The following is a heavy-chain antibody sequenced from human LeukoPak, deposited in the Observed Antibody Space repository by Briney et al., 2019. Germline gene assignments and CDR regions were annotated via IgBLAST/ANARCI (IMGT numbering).Heavy chain of an antibody. CDR2: IYYSGST. J-gene: IGHJ3*02. CDR1: GGSISSYY. V-gene: IGHV4-59*08. D-gene: IGHD3-10*01. Sequence: SETLSLTCTVSGGSISSYYWSRIRQPPGKGLEWIGYIYYSGSTNYNPSLKSRVTISVDTSKNQFSLKLSSVTAADTAVYYCARHRGSGSYLTHAFDIWGQGTMVTVSS. CDR3: ARHRGSGSYLTHAFDI.